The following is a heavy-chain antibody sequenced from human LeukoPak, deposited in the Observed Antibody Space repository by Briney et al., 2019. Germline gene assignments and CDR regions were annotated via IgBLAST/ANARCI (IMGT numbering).Heavy chain of an antibody. CDR1: GFTFSNFA. CDR2: LTGSASST. Sequence: PGGSLRLSCAASGFTFSNFAMSWVRQAPGKGLGWVSALTGSASSTYYADSVKGRFTVSRDNSKNTLYLQMNSLRAEDTAVYYCAKEGTIAARQVRSLDYWGQGTLVTVSS. J-gene: IGHJ4*02. CDR3: AKEGTIAARQVRSLDY. V-gene: IGHV3-23*01. D-gene: IGHD6-6*01.